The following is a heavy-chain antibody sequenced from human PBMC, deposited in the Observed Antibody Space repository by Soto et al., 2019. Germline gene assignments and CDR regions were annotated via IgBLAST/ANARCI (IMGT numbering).Heavy chain of an antibody. D-gene: IGHD5-18*01. CDR1: GFTFSSYA. J-gene: IGHJ6*02. V-gene: IGHV3-23*01. CDR2: ISGSGGST. CDR3: GKERGYNYGYAAMDV. Sequence: EVQLLESGGGLVQPGGSLRLSCAASGFTFSSYAMSWVRQAPGKGLEWVSGISGSGGSTYYADSVKGRFTISRDNSKNALYLQTNSLRAEDTAVYYCGKERGYNYGYAAMDVWGQGTTVTVSS.